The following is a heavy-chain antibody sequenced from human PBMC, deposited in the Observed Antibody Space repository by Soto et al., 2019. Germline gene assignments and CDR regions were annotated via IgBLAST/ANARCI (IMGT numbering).Heavy chain of an antibody. V-gene: IGHV3-23*01. Sequence: PGGSLRLSCAASGFTFSSYAMSWVRQAPGKGLEWVSAISGSGGSTYYADSVKGRFTISRDNSKNTLYLQMNSLRAEDTAVYYCARVAYDILSGPYGMDVWGQGTTVTVSS. J-gene: IGHJ6*02. CDR1: GFTFSSYA. CDR2: ISGSGGST. D-gene: IGHD3-9*01. CDR3: ARVAYDILSGPYGMDV.